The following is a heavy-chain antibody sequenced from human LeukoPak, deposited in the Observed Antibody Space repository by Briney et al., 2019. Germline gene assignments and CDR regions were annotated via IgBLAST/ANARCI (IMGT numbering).Heavy chain of an antibody. Sequence: PGGSLRLSWAASGFTFSSYAMSWVRQAPGKGLEWVSGISGSGGSTYYADSVKGRFTISRDNSKNTLYLQMNSLRAEDTAVYYCAKDHPAYSSGWPTDYWGQGTLVTVSS. V-gene: IGHV3-23*01. D-gene: IGHD6-19*01. J-gene: IGHJ4*02. CDR1: GFTFSSYA. CDR2: ISGSGGST. CDR3: AKDHPAYSSGWPTDY.